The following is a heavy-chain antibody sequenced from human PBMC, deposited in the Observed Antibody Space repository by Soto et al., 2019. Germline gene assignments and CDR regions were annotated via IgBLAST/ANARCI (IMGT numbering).Heavy chain of an antibody. Sequence: SETLSLTRAATGGSISSRTRCSRSRQPPGKGPEWIGEIYHSGSTNHNPSLKSRVTISVDKSKNQFSLKLSSVTAADTAVYYCASPYYYDSIYYYGMDVWGQGTTVTVS. CDR3: ASPYYYDSIYYYGMDV. CDR1: GGSISSRTR. V-gene: IGHV4-4*02. CDR2: IYHSGST. D-gene: IGHD3-22*01. J-gene: IGHJ6*01.